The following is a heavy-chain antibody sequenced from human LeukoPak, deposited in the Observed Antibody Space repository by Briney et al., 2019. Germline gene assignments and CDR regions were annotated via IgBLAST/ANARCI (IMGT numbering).Heavy chain of an antibody. CDR2: IWYDASTK. V-gene: IGHV3-33*06. CDR3: AKDEEGVDAFDI. J-gene: IGHJ3*02. Sequence: GGTLRLSCAASGFTFSSYVMHWVRQAPGKGLEWVAVIWYDASTKYYADSVKGRFTISRDNSRNTLYLQMISLRAEDTAVYFCAKDEEGVDAFDIWGQGTMVTASS. D-gene: IGHD3-10*01. CDR1: GFTFSSYV.